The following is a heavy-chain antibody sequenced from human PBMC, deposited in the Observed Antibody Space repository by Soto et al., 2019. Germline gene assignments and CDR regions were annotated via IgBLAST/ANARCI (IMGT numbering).Heavy chain of an antibody. J-gene: IGHJ4*02. CDR1: GGSISSGGYS. V-gene: IGHV4-30-2*01. CDR3: ARDRLVAGSHQFDY. D-gene: IGHD6-19*01. Sequence: QLQLQESGSGLVKPSQTLSLTCAVSGGSISSGGYSWSWIRQPPGKGLEWIGYIYHSGSTYYNPSLKSRVTISVDRSKNQFSLKLSSVTAADTAVYYCARDRLVAGSHQFDYWGQGTLVTVSS. CDR2: IYHSGST.